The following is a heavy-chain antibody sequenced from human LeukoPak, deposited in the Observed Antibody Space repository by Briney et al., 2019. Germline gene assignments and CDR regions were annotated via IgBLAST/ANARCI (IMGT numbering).Heavy chain of an antibody. Sequence: SQTLSLTCTVSGGSISSGDYYWSWIRQPPGKGLEWIGYIYYSGSTYYNPSLKSRVTISVDTSKNQFSLKLSSVTAADTAVYYCARALITTVSSYWYFDLWGQGALVTVSS. CDR3: ARALITTVSSYWYFDL. V-gene: IGHV4-30-4*08. D-gene: IGHD4-11*01. J-gene: IGHJ2*01. CDR1: GGSISSGDYY. CDR2: IYYSGST.